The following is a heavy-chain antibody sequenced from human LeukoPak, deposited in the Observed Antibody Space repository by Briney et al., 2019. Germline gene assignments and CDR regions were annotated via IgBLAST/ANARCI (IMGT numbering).Heavy chain of an antibody. V-gene: IGHV4-59*07. CDR3: AWVTILGGMDV. D-gene: IGHD3-3*01. J-gene: IGHJ6*02. Sequence: SDTLSLTCTVSVGSISSYYGRCIRQPPGKGREGFVHIYYSGSTHYNPCLESLVTISVDRSKNQFSPKLSSVTAADTAVYYCAWVTILGGMDVWGQGTTVTVSS. CDR1: VGSISSYY. CDR2: IYYSGST.